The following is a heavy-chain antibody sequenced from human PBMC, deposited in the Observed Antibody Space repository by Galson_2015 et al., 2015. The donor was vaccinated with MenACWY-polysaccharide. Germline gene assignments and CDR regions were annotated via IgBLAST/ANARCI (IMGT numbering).Heavy chain of an antibody. Sequence: SLRLSCAGSGFTFNTFAMNWVRQAPGKGLEWVALISYDGSNKYHADSVKGRFTISRNNSKNTVYLQMDSLRPEDTALYHCARGVRSFARSDYWGQGAQVTVSS. V-gene: IGHV3-30-3*01. CDR3: ARGVRSFARSDY. CDR2: ISYDGSNK. D-gene: IGHD3-10*01. J-gene: IGHJ4*02. CDR1: GFTFNTFA.